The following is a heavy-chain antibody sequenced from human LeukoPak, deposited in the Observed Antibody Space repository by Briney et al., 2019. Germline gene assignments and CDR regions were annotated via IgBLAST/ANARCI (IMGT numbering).Heavy chain of an antibody. CDR3: ARQAVAGNGFDY. CDR1: GGSISSSSYY. J-gene: IGHJ4*02. D-gene: IGHD6-19*01. CDR2: IYYSGNT. Sequence: KPSETLSLTCTVSGGSISSSSYYWGWIRQPPGKGLEWIGTIYYSGNTYYNPSLKSRVSISVDTSKNQFSLKLSSATAADTAVYYCARQAVAGNGFDYWGQGTLVTVSS. V-gene: IGHV4-39*01.